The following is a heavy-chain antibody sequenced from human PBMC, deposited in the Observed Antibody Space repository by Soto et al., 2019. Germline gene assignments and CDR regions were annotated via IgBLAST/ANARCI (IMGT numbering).Heavy chain of an antibody. J-gene: IGHJ6*02. CDR3: ARDTLYYDSSGPSDV. CDR2: ISSSGSTI. CDR1: GLTFSDYY. D-gene: IGHD3-22*01. V-gene: IGHV3-11*01. Sequence: PGGSLRLSCAASGLTFSDYYMSWIRQAPGKGLEWVSYISSSGSTIYYADSVKGRFTISRDNAKNSLYLQMNSLRAEDMAVYYCARDTLYYDSSGPSDVWGQGTTVTVSS.